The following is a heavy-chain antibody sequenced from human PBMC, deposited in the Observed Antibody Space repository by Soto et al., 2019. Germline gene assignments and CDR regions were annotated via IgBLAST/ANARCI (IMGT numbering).Heavy chain of an antibody. CDR3: ARDSGIAARPDWFDP. D-gene: IGHD6-6*01. Sequence: GASVKVSCKASGYTFTSYYMHWVRQAPGQGLEWMGIINPSGGSTSHAQKFQGRVTMTRDTSTSTVYMELSSLRSEDTAVYYCARDSGIAARPDWFDPWGQGTLVTVSS. CDR2: INPSGGST. V-gene: IGHV1-46*03. J-gene: IGHJ5*02. CDR1: GYTFTSYY.